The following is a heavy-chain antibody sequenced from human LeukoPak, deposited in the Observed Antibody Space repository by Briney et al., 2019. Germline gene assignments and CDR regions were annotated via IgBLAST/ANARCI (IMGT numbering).Heavy chain of an antibody. Sequence: ASVKASCKVSGYTLTELSMHWVRQAPGKGLEWMGGFDPEDGETIYAQKFQGRVTMTEDTSTDTAYMELSSLRSEDTAVYYCATELYSSGWYEMGAFDIWGQGTMVTVSS. J-gene: IGHJ3*02. CDR1: GYTLTELS. CDR2: FDPEDGET. V-gene: IGHV1-24*01. CDR3: ATELYSSGWYEMGAFDI. D-gene: IGHD6-19*01.